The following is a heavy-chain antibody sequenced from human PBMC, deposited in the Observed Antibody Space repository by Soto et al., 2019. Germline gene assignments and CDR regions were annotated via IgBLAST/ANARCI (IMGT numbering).Heavy chain of an antibody. J-gene: IGHJ3*01. D-gene: IGHD3-22*01. Sequence: GSLRLSCAASGFTFSSYAIQWGRHSPFKGLEWVALISYDGNNEYYADSVKGRFTISRDNSKNTVYLQMNRLRPEDTAVYYCARAGLLYDSSGLYAFDVWGQRTMVTVSS. V-gene: IGHV3-30-3*01. CDR3: ARAGLLYDSSGLYAFDV. CDR2: ISYDGNNE. CDR1: GFTFSSYA.